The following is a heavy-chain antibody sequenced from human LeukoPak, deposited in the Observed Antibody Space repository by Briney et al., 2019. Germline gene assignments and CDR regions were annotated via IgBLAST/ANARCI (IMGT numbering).Heavy chain of an antibody. CDR1: GGSISSGSYY. J-gene: IGHJ4*02. CDR2: IYTSGST. D-gene: IGHD2-21*01. Sequence: PSETLSLTCTVSGGSISSGSYYWSWIRQPAGKGLEWIGRIYTSGSTNYNPSLKSRVTISVDTSKNQFSLKLTSLTAADTAVYYCARDLVLGDWGQGTLVTVSS. CDR3: ARDLVLGD. V-gene: IGHV4-61*02.